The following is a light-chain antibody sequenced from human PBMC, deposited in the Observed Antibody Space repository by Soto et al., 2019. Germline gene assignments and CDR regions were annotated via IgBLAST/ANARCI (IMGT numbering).Light chain of an antibody. V-gene: IGKV1-39*01. J-gene: IGKJ1*01. CDR1: QSISNH. Sequence: DIPMTQSPSSLSASVEDRVIITCRASQSISNHLNWYQQKPGKAPKLLIFAASSLQSGVPSRFSGSRSGPDFTLTNSSLQPEDVATYYCQQSYSSPPTFGQGTKVEIK. CDR2: AAS. CDR3: QQSYSSPPT.